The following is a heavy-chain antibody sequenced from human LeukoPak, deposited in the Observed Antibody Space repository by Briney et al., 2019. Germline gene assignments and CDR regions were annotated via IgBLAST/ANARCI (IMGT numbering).Heavy chain of an antibody. D-gene: IGHD6-13*01. CDR1: GGSFSGYY. CDR3: ARRISPGYSSSWYLNR. Sequence: SETLSLTCAVYGGSFSGYYWSWIRQPPGKGLEWIGEINHSGSTNYNPSLKSRVTISVDTSKNQFSLKLSSVTAADTAVYYCARRISPGYSSSWYLNRWGQGTLVTVSS. V-gene: IGHV4-34*01. CDR2: INHSGST. J-gene: IGHJ5*02.